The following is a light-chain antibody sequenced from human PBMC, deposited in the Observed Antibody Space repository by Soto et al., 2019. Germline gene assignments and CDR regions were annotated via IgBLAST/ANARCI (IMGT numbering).Light chain of an antibody. CDR2: AAS. CDR3: QQSYPRT. J-gene: IGKJ1*01. V-gene: IGKV1-39*01. CDR1: QTISSY. Sequence: DIQMTQSPSSLSASVGDRVTITCRASQTISSYLNWYQQKPGKAPKLLIYAASSLQSGVPSRFSGSGSGTDFTLSISSLQPEDFATYYCQQSYPRTFGQGTKVDI.